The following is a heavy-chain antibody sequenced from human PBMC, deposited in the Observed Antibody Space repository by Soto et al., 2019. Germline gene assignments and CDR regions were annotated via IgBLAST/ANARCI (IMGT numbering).Heavy chain of an antibody. D-gene: IGHD3-3*01. CDR1: GCTFSSYA. Sequence: SVKVSCKASGCTFSSYAISWVRQAPGQVLEWMGGIIPIFGTANYAQKFQGRVTITADESTSTAYMELSSLRSEDTAVYYCAGGNYDFWSGYYTRTYGMDVWGQGTTVTVSS. CDR3: AGGNYDFWSGYYTRTYGMDV. CDR2: IIPIFGTA. V-gene: IGHV1-69*13. J-gene: IGHJ6*02.